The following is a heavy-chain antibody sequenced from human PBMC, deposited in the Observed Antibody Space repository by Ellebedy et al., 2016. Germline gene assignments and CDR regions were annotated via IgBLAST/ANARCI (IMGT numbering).Heavy chain of an antibody. J-gene: IGHJ4*02. CDR3: ARRGSYHIY. CDR2: IRQDGREM. D-gene: IGHD1-26*01. Sequence: GGSLRLSCTASGFTFSNYAMTWVRQAPGKGLEWVANIRQDGREMYYVDSVKGRFTISRDNAKNSLFLQMNSLRAEDTAVYYCARRGSYHIYWGQGTLVTVSS. CDR1: GFTFSNYA. V-gene: IGHV3-7*03.